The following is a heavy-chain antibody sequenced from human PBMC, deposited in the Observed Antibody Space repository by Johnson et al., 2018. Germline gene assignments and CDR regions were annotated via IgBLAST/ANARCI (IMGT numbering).Heavy chain of an antibody. V-gene: IGHV3-30*18. CDR3: AKDDRPTLRPAAYFQH. Sequence: QVQLQESGGGVVQPGRSLRLSCADSGVTSSSFDMHWVRQAPGKGLEWVAVISYDGRSKSYADPVKGRFTISRDNSKNTLYLEMNSLRVEDTAVYYCAKDDRPTLRPAAYFQHWGQGTLVTVSS. CDR2: ISYDGRSK. CDR1: GVTSSSFD. D-gene: IGHD2-15*01. J-gene: IGHJ1*01.